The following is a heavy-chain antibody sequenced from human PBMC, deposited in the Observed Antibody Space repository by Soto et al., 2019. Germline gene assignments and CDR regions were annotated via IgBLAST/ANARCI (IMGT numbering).Heavy chain of an antibody. CDR1: GFSFSNAW. V-gene: IGHV3-15*01. J-gene: IGHJ4*02. CDR2: IKSRADGGTT. Sequence: EVQLVESGGDFVKPGGSLRVSCAVSGFSFSNAWMSWVRQAPGKGLEWVGRIKSRADGGTTDYTAPVKGRFTISRYDSKNTVFLQMNSLKTEDTAVYDCTAHLGEFFPLDYWGQGTLVTVSS. D-gene: IGHD3-16*01. CDR3: TAHLGEFFPLDY.